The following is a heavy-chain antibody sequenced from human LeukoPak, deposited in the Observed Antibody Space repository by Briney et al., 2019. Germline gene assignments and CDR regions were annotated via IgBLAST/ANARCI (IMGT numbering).Heavy chain of an antibody. CDR3: ARGGQIFGVVIDY. D-gene: IGHD3-3*01. Sequence: ASVKVSCKASGYTFTGYYMHWVRQAPGQGLEWMGWINPNSGGTNYAQKFQGWVTMTTDTSTSTAYMELRSLRSDDTAVYYCARGGQIFGVVIDYWGQGTLVTVSS. V-gene: IGHV1-2*04. CDR1: GYTFTGYY. J-gene: IGHJ4*02. CDR2: INPNSGGT.